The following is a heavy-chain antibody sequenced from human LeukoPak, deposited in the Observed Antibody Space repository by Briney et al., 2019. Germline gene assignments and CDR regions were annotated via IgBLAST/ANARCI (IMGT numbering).Heavy chain of an antibody. CDR3: ARGRLTTIGNSYYYYIDV. V-gene: IGHV6-1*01. Sequence: SQTLSLTCAISGDSVSRNSAAWTWIRQSPSRGLELLGRTYYRSKWDNDYAVSVKSRITINPDTSKNQFSLQLNSVTPEDTAVYYCARGRLTTIGNSYYYYIDVWGKGTTGTVSS. CDR2: TYYRSKWDN. J-gene: IGHJ6*03. D-gene: IGHD4-11*01. CDR1: GDSVSRNSAA.